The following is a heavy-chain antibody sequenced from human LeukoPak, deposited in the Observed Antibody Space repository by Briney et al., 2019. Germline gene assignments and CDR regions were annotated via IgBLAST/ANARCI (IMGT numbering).Heavy chain of an antibody. CDR3: ARGGRRSGYTESDY. D-gene: IGHD2-2*02. V-gene: IGHV1-18*01. CDR2: ISGYDGDT. CDR1: GYTFNNYG. J-gene: IGHJ4*02. Sequence: GASVKLSCKTSGYTFNNYGITWVRQAPGQGLEWMGWISGYDGDTTFAKKFQGRVAMSTDISTTKAYMEVRSLRSDDSAVYFCARGGRRSGYTESDYWGQGTLVTVSS.